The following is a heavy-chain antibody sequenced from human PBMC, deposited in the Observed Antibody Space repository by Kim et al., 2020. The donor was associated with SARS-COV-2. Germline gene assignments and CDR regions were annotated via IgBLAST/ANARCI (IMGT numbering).Heavy chain of an antibody. CDR2: IKQDGSEK. D-gene: IGHD3-3*01. V-gene: IGHV3-7*01. CDR3: ARGSGGITIFGVVILTALDY. Sequence: GGSLRLSCAASGFTFSSYWMSWVRQAPGKGLEWVANIKQDGSEKYYVDSVKGRFTISRDNAKNSLYLQMNSLRAEDTAVYYCARGSGGITIFGVVILTALDYWGQGNLVTVSS. CDR1: GFTFSSYW. J-gene: IGHJ4*02.